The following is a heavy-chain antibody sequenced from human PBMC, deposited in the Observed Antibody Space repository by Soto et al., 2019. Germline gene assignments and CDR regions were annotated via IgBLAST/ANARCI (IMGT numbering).Heavy chain of an antibody. V-gene: IGHV1-46*01. Sequence: ASVKVSCKASGYTFTSYYMHWVRQAPGQGLEWMGIINPSGGSTSYAQKFQGRVTMTRDTSTSTAYMDLSSLTSEDTAVYYCATVTYYDLLTGYFDYWGQGSLVTVSS. CDR1: GYTFTSYY. J-gene: IGHJ4*02. CDR3: ATVTYYDLLTGYFDY. D-gene: IGHD3-9*01. CDR2: INPSGGST.